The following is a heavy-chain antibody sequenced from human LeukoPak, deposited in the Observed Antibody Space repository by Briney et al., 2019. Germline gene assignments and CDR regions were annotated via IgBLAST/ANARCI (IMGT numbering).Heavy chain of an antibody. D-gene: IGHD2-2*01. CDR1: GYTFTSYD. CDR3: ARSEGGERVPAALDY. CDR2: IIPILGIA. J-gene: IGHJ4*02. Sequence: SVKVSCKASGYTFTSYDINWVRQATGQGLEWMGRIIPILGIANYAQKFQGRVTITADKSTSTAYMELSSLRSEDTAVYYCARSEGGERVPAALDYWGQGTLVTVSS. V-gene: IGHV1-69*04.